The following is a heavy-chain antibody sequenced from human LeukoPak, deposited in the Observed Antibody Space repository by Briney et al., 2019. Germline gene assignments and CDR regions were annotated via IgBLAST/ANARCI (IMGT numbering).Heavy chain of an antibody. CDR3: AKGILESDWNPSVD. D-gene: IGHD1-1*01. CDR1: GFIFSSYG. CDR2: ISYDGNNK. Sequence: PGGSLRLSCAASGFIFSSYGMHWVRQAPGKGLEWVALISYDGNNKYYADSVKGRFTISRDNSKNTLYLQMNCLRAEDAAVYYCAKGILESDWNPSVDWGQGTLVTVSS. V-gene: IGHV3-30*18. J-gene: IGHJ4*02.